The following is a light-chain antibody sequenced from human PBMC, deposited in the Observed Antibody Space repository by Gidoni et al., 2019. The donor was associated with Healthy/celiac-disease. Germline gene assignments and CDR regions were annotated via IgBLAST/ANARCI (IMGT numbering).Light chain of an antibody. CDR1: QDISNY. CDR3: QQSFT. J-gene: IGKJ3*01. Sequence: DIQMTQSPSSLSASVGDRVTITCQASQDISNYLNWYQQKPGKAPKLLIYDASNLETGVPSRFSGSGSGTDFTFTLRSLQPEDIATYYCQQSFTFGPGTKVDIK. V-gene: IGKV1-33*01. CDR2: DAS.